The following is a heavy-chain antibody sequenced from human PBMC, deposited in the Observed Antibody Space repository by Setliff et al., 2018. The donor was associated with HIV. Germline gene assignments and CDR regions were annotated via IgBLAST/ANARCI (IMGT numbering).Heavy chain of an antibody. CDR3: AKTREINNFWSGIDY. Sequence: GGSLRLSRAASGFTFSSHAMSWVRQAPGKGLEWVSVISSSAGATHYADSVKGRFTISRDNSKNTLSLQMNSLRAEDTAVYYCAKTREINNFWSGIDYWGQGTLVTVSS. CDR2: ISSSAGAT. J-gene: IGHJ4*02. D-gene: IGHD3-3*01. CDR1: GFTFSSHA. V-gene: IGHV3-23*01.